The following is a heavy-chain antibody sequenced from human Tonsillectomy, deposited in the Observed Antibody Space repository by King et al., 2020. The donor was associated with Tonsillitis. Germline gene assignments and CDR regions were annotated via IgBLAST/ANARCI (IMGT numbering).Heavy chain of an antibody. J-gene: IGHJ4*02. Sequence: QLQESGPGLVKPSQTLSRTCTVSGGSISSGGYYWSWIRQHPGKGLEWIGYIYYSGSTYYNPSLKGLVTISVDTFKNQFSRKLSSVTAADTAVYYCARASSSASFDYWGQGTLVTVSS. V-gene: IGHV4-31*01. CDR3: ARASSSASFDY. CDR2: IYYSGST. D-gene: IGHD6-13*01. CDR1: GGSISSGGYY.